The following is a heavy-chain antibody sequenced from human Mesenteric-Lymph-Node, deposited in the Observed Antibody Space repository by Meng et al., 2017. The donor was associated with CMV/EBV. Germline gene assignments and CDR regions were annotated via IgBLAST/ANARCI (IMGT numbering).Heavy chain of an antibody. V-gene: IGHV3-30*04. CDR2: ISYDGSNK. J-gene: IGHJ3*02. CDR1: EFTFSSYA. Sequence: GESLKISCAASEFTFSSYAMHWVRQAPGKGLEWVAVISYDGSNKYYADSVKGRFTISRDNSKNTLYLQMNSLRAEDTAVYYCARDRSGLYAFDIWGQGTMVTVSS. D-gene: IGHD6-19*01. CDR3: ARDRSGLYAFDI.